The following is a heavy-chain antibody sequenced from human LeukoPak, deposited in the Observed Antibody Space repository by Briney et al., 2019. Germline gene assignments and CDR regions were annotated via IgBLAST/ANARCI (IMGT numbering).Heavy chain of an antibody. J-gene: IGHJ4*02. Sequence: SETLSLTCTVSGGSISIYYWSWIRQPAGKGLEWIGRIFTSGSTNYNPSLKSRVTMSVDTSKNQFSLKLSSVTAADTAVYYCARERPSIVAADYWGQGTLVTVSS. V-gene: IGHV4-4*07. CDR3: ARERPSIVAADY. CDR1: GGSISIYY. CDR2: IFTSGST. D-gene: IGHD2-15*01.